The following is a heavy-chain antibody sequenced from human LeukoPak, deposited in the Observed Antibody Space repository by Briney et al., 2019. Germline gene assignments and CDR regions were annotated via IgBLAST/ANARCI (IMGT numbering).Heavy chain of an antibody. Sequence: GGSLRLSCAASGFTFSSYWMSWVRQAPGKGLEWVANIKQDGSEKYYVDSVKGRFTISRDNAKNSLYLQMNSLRAEDTALYYCASQGSGYDSPIDSWGQGTLVTVSS. D-gene: IGHD5-12*01. CDR3: ASQGSGYDSPIDS. V-gene: IGHV3-7*01. CDR1: GFTFSSYW. J-gene: IGHJ4*02. CDR2: IKQDGSEK.